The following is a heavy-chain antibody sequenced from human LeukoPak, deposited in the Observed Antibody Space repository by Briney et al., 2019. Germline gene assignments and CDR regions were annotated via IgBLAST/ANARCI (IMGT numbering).Heavy chain of an antibody. CDR2: IFYGGST. CDR1: GGSISGFY. D-gene: IGHD3-10*01. Sequence: SETLSLTCTVSGGSISGFYWSWIRQPPGRGLEWIGYIFYGGSTNYNPSLKSRVTISVDTSKNQFSLKLSSVTAADTAVYYCARDLWYFDYWGQGTLVTVSS. V-gene: IGHV4-59*12. CDR3: ARDLWYFDY. J-gene: IGHJ4*02.